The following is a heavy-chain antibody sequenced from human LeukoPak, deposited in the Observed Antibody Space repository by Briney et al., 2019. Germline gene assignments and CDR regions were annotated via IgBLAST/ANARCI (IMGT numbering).Heavy chain of an antibody. V-gene: IGHV3-48*01. CDR2: ISSSSSTI. CDR3: ERVEQQLVPPYYYMDV. Sequence: GGSLRLSCAASGFTFSSYSMNWVRQAPGKGLEWVSYISSSSSTIYYADSVKGRFTISRDNAKNSLYLQMNSLRAEDTAVYYCERVEQQLVPPYYYMDVWGKGTTVTVSS. D-gene: IGHD6-13*01. CDR1: GFTFSSYS. J-gene: IGHJ6*03.